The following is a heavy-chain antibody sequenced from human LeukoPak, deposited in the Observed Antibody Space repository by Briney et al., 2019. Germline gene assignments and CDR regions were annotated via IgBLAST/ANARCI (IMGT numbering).Heavy chain of an antibody. V-gene: IGHV1-24*01. D-gene: IGHD3-10*01. J-gene: IGHJ5*02. CDR1: GYTLTELS. CDR2: FDPEDGET. CDR3: ATDGNGSGTSQNWFDP. Sequence: GASVKVSCQVSGYTLTELSMHWVRQAPGKGLEWMGGFDPEDGETIYAQKFQGRVTMTEDTSTDTAYMELSSLRSEDTAVYYCATDGNGSGTSQNWFDPWGQGTLVTVSS.